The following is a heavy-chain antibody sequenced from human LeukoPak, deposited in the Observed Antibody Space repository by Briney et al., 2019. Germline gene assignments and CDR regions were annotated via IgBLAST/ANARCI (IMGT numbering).Heavy chain of an antibody. CDR1: GFTFDDYG. CDR2: INWNGVST. CDR3: ARDVYGANGWAFDI. V-gene: IGHV3-20*04. D-gene: IGHD4-23*01. Sequence: GGSLRLSCAASGFTFDDYGLTWVRQAPGKGLEWVSGINWNGVSTGYADSVKGRFTISRDNAKNSLYLQMNSLRAEDTALYYCARDVYGANGWAFDIWGQGTMVTVSS. J-gene: IGHJ3*02.